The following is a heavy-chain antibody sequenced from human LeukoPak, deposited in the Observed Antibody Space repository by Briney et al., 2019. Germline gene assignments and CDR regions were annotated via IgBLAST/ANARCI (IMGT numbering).Heavy chain of an antibody. D-gene: IGHD3-3*01. V-gene: IGHV1-46*01. CDR1: GYTFTSYY. J-gene: IGHJ5*02. CDR3: ARDRDDFWSGYWIDP. CDR2: INPSGGST. Sequence: ASVKVSCKASGYTFTSYYMHWVRQAPGQGLEWMGIINPSGGSTSYAQKFQGRVTMTRDTSTSTVYMELSSLRSEDTAVYYCARDRDDFWSGYWIDPWGQGTLVTVSS.